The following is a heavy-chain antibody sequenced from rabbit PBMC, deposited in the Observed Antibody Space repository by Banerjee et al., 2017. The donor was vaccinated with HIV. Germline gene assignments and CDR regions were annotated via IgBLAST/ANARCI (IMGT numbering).Heavy chain of an antibody. CDR1: GFSFSSSYY. CDR3: ARDWAGSGGGRITFDL. Sequence: QEQLAESGGGLVQPEGSLTLTCTASGFSFSSSYYMCWVRQAPGKGLEWIGCIYAGSGSTYYANWAKGRFTISKTSSTAVTLQMTSLTAADTATYFCARDWAGSGGGRITFDLWGPGTLVTVS. D-gene: IGHD4-2*01. V-gene: IGHV1S45*01. CDR2: IYAGSGST. J-gene: IGHJ4*01.